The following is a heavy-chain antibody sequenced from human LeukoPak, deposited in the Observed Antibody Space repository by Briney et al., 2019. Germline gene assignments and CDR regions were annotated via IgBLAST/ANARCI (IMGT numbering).Heavy chain of an antibody. CDR1: GGSISSSNW. CDR3: ARDQDQWLGLDY. D-gene: IGHD6-19*01. Sequence: PSETLSLTCAVSGGSISSSNWWSWVRQPPGKGLEWIGEIYHSGSTNYNPSLKSRVTIPVDKSKNQFSLKLSSVTAADTAVYYCARDQDQWLGLDYWGQGTLVTVSS. CDR2: IYHSGST. V-gene: IGHV4-4*02. J-gene: IGHJ4*02.